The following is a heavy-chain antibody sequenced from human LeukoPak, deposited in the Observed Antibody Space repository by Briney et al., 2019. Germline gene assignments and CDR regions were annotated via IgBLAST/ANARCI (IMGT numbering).Heavy chain of an antibody. V-gene: IGHV3-7*03. J-gene: IGHJ4*02. D-gene: IGHD5-18*01. CDR3: ASGGYSFFY. CDR1: GLSFSSYW. CDR2: IKQDGSEK. Sequence: GGSLRLSCAASGLSFSSYWMNWVRQAPGKGLEWVANIKQDGSEKYYVDSVKGRITISRDNAKNSLYLQMNSLRAEDTAVYYCASGGYSFFYWGQGTLVTVSS.